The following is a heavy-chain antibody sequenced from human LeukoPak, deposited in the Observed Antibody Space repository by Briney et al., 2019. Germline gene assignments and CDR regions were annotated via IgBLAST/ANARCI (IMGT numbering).Heavy chain of an antibody. CDR1: GYTFTSYY. D-gene: IGHD2-8*01. J-gene: IGHJ3*02. Sequence: ASVKVSCKASGYTFTSYYMHWVRQAPGQGLEWMGIINPSGGSTSYAQKFQGRVTMTRDMSTSTVYMKLSSLRSEDTAVYYCARGGRGLGVYATPHFSQLFDIWGQGTMVTVSS. V-gene: IGHV1-46*01. CDR2: INPSGGST. CDR3: ARGGRGLGVYATPHFSQLFDI.